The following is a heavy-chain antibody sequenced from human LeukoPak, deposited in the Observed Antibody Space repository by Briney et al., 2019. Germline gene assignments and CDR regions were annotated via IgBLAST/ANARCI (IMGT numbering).Heavy chain of an antibody. CDR3: AKGYCDSSGYYSY. V-gene: IGHV3-23*01. CDR1: GFTFSSYA. Sequence: GGSLRLSCAASGFTFSSYAMSWVRQAPGKGLEWVSAISGSGGSTYYADSVKGRFTISRDNSKNTLYLQMSSLRAEDTAVYCCAKGYCDSSGYYSYWGQGTLVTVSS. CDR2: ISGSGGST. J-gene: IGHJ4*02. D-gene: IGHD3-22*01.